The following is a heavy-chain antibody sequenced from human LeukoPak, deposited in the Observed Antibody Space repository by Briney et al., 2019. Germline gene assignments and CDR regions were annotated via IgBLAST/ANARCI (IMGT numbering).Heavy chain of an antibody. CDR1: GYTLPRYH. V-gene: IGHV1-8*01. J-gene: IGHJ4*02. CDR2: MNPNSANT. Sequence: ASVKVSRKASGYTLPRYHINSVRPATAQGLEWMGWMNPNSANTGYAQKFQGRVTMTRNTSISTAYMELSSLRSEDTAVYYCARKGTDTYYWGQGTLVTVSS. CDR3: ARKGTDTYY. D-gene: IGHD1-1*01.